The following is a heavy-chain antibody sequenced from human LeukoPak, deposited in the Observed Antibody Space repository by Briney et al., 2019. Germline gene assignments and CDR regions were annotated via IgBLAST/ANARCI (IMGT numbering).Heavy chain of an antibody. CDR2: ISAYNGNT. CDR1: GYTFTSYG. V-gene: IGHV1-18*01. CDR3: ARAGVHDYGDYGLRDYYYYGMDV. Sequence: ASVKVSCKSSGYTFTSYGIRWVRQAPGQGLAWVGWISAYNGNTNYAQKLQGRVTMTTDTSTSTAYMELRSLRSDDTAVYYCARAGVHDYGDYGLRDYYYYGMDVWGQGTTVTVSS. D-gene: IGHD4-17*01. J-gene: IGHJ6*02.